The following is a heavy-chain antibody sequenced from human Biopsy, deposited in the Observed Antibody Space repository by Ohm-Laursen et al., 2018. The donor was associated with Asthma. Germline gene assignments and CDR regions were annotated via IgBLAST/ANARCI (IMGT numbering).Heavy chain of an antibody. V-gene: IGHV4-59*01. CDR3: ARATSTWSQSGPHYFDH. CDR1: PGSINDYY. J-gene: IGHJ4*02. CDR2: VHSTGST. D-gene: IGHD6-13*01. Sequence: GALSLTCTVSPGSINDYYWNWIRQFPGKGLEWIGYVHSTGSTRFNPSLKSRLTISVDTSVDQVSLKLTSVTAADTAVYYCARATSTWSQSGPHYFDHWGQGTLVTVSS.